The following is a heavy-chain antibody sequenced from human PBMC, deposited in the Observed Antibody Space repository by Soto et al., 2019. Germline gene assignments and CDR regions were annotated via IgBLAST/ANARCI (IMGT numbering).Heavy chain of an antibody. J-gene: IGHJ4*02. D-gene: IGHD6-13*01. CDR2: ISSSSGYI. CDR3: AREDIAAAFDY. Sequence: GGYLRLSCAASGFTFSSYSMNWVRQAPGKGLEWVSSISSSSGYIYYADSVKGRFTISRDNAKNSLYLQMNSLRAEDTAVYYCAREDIAAAFDYWGQGTLVTVSS. CDR1: GFTFSSYS. V-gene: IGHV3-21*01.